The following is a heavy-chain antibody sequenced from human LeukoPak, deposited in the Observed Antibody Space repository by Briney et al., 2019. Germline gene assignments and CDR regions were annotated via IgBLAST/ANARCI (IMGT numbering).Heavy chain of an antibody. CDR2: IYYSGST. V-gene: IGHV4-39*07. CDR1: GGSISSSRYY. Sequence: NPSETLSLTCTVSGGSISSSRYYWGWIRQPPGKGLEWIGSIYYSGSTYYNPSLKSRVTISVDTSKNQFSLKLSSVTAADTAVYYCARDCSGGSCYSMGFDYWGQGTLVTVSS. CDR3: ARDCSGGSCYSMGFDY. J-gene: IGHJ4*02. D-gene: IGHD2-15*01.